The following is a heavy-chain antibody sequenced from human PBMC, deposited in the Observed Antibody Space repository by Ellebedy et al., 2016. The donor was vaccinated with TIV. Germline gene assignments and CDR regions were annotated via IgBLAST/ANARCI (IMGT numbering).Heavy chain of an antibody. CDR2: IYYSGGT. V-gene: IGHV4-59*08. Sequence: MPSETLSLTCTVSGGSISSYYCSWIRQPPGKGLEWIGNIYYSGGTNFNPSLKSRVTISADMSKNQFSLKLSSVTAADTAVYYCATYSGSGSYLAFDDWGQGTLVTVSS. J-gene: IGHJ4*02. CDR3: ATYSGSGSYLAFDD. D-gene: IGHD3-10*01. CDR1: GGSISSYY.